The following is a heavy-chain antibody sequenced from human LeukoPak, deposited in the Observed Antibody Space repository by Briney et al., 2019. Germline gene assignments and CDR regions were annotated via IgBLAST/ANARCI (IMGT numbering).Heavy chain of an antibody. V-gene: IGHV3-23*01. J-gene: IGHJ4*02. CDR1: GFTFSSYA. CDR3: AKDFRLAVAGSFDY. D-gene: IGHD6-19*01. Sequence: GGSLRLSCAASGFTFSSYAMSWVRQAPGKGLEWVSAISGSGGSTYYADSVKGRFTISRDNSKNMLYLQMNSLRAEDTAVYYCAKDFRLAVAGSFDYWGQGTLVTVSS. CDR2: ISGSGGST.